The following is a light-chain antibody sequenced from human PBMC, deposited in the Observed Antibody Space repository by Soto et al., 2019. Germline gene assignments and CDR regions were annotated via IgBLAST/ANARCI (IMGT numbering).Light chain of an antibody. CDR1: QSVSNY. CDR3: QQSYYNPT. V-gene: IGKV1-39*01. Sequence: DIQMTQSPSSLSASVGDRVPITCRASQSVSNYLHWYQQKPGKAPNLLIYDASTLQSGVPSRFSGSGSGTDFTLTISSLQREDFATYYCQQSYYNPTFGQGTKVDIK. J-gene: IGKJ1*01. CDR2: DAS.